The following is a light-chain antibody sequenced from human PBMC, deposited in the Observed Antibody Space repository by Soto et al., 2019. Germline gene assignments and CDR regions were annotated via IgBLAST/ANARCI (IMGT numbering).Light chain of an antibody. CDR3: SSYAGSNNHVV. CDR2: EVN. CDR1: SSDVGGYNY. V-gene: IGLV2-8*01. Sequence: QSALTQPPSASGSPGQSVTISCTGTSSDVGGYNYVSWYQQHPGKAPKLMIYEVNKRPSGVPDRFSGSKSGNTASLTVSGLQAEDEAEYYCSSYAGSNNHVVSGGGTQLTVL. J-gene: IGLJ2*01.